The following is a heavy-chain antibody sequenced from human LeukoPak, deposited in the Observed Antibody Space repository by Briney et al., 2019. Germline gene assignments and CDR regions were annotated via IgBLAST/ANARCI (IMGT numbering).Heavy chain of an antibody. V-gene: IGHV3-30*02. CDR3: ARDRRSGSYSQSDTFDI. D-gene: IGHD3-10*01. CDR2: IGYDGSDK. CDR1: GFTFSNYV. Sequence: GGSLRLSCAASGFTFSNYVMHWVRQAPGKGLEWVAFIGYDGSDKYHADSVKGRFTISRDNSKNTVYLQMNTLTPDDTAVYYCARDRRSGSYSQSDTFDIWGQGTMVTVSS. J-gene: IGHJ3*02.